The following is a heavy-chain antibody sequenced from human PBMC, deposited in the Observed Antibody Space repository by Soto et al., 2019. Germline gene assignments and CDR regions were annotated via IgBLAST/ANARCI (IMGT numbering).Heavy chain of an antibody. CDR1: GGSIIDGQTY. D-gene: IGHD2-15*01. Sequence: QVQLQESGPGLVKPSQTLSLTCTVSGGSIIDGQTYLNWIRQHPERGLEWMGYINYRGTTNYSPARKSRMLIAIDTSKNQFALRLTSVTAADTAVYYCARDAPGVAPYWGQGTLVTVSS. CDR2: INYRGTT. V-gene: IGHV4-31*03. J-gene: IGHJ4*02. CDR3: ARDAPGVAPY.